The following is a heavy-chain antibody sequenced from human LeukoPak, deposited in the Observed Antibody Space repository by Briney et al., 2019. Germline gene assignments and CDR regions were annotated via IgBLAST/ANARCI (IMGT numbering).Heavy chain of an antibody. CDR3: ARVYYYYYGMDV. V-gene: IGHV4-59*01. J-gene: IGHJ6*02. CDR1: GASISSYY. CDR2: IYYSGST. Sequence: SETLSLTCTVSGASISSYYWSWIRQPPGKGLEWIGYIYYSGSTNYNPSLKSQVTISVDTSKNQFSLRLSSVTAADTAVYYCARVYYYYYGMDVWGQGTTVTVSS.